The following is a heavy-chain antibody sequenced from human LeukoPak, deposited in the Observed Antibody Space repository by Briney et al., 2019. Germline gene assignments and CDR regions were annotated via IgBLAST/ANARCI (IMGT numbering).Heavy chain of an antibody. CDR2: ISSSSSTI. J-gene: IGHJ4*02. CDR3: ARRVYDILTGYQYYFDY. CDR1: GFTFSSYS. D-gene: IGHD3-9*01. Sequence: GGSLRLSCAASGFTFSSYSMNWVRQAPGKGLEWVSYISSSSSTIYYADSVEGRFTISRDNAKNSLYLQMNSLRAEDTAVYYCARRVYDILTGYQYYFDYWGQGTLVTVSS. V-gene: IGHV3-48*04.